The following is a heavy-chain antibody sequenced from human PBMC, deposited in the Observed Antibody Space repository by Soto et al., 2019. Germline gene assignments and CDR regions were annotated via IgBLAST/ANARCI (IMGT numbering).Heavy chain of an antibody. D-gene: IGHD6-19*01. Sequence: QVQLVQSGAEVKKPGSSVKVSCKVSGGTFSNYAIDWVRLAPGHGREWMGGSVPIFGTTYYTEKFQGRATIIAEASTPKAYLEMSSLRSEDTAIYYCARVEAVAGLYNYPGLDVWGQGTAVTVS. CDR1: GGTFSNYA. CDR2: SVPIFGTT. J-gene: IGHJ6*02. V-gene: IGHV1-69*12. CDR3: ARVEAVAGLYNYPGLDV.